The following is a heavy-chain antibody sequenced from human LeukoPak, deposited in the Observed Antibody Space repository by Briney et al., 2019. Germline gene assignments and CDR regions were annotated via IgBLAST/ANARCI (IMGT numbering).Heavy chain of an antibody. Sequence: SGRSLRLSCAASGFTFSSYGMHWVRQAPGKGLEWVAVIWYDGSNKYYADSVKGRFTISRDNSKNTLYLQMNSLRVEDTAVYYCARDQVDGSGNYGMDVWGKGTTVTVSS. CDR2: IWYDGSNK. J-gene: IGHJ6*04. V-gene: IGHV3-33*01. CDR1: GFTFSSYG. D-gene: IGHD3-10*01. CDR3: ARDQVDGSGNYGMDV.